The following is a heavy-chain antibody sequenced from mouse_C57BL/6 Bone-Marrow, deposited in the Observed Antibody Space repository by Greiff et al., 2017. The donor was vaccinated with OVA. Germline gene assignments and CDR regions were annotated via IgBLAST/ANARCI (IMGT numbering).Heavy chain of an antibody. CDR1: GYTFTSYW. CDR3: ASGDGYEAMDY. D-gene: IGHD2-3*01. V-gene: IGHV1-64*01. CDR2: IHPNSGST. Sequence: QVQLQQPGAELVKPGASVKLSCKASGYTFTSYWMHWVKQRPGQGLEWIGMIHPNSGSTNYNEKFKSKATLTVDKSSSTAYMQLSSLTSEDSEVYYCASGDGYEAMDYWGQGTSVTVSS. J-gene: IGHJ4*01.